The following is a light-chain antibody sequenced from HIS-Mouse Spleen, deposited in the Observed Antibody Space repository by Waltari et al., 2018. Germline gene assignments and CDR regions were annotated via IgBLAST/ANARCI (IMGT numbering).Light chain of an antibody. Sequence: QSALTQPASVSGSPGQSITISCTGTSSAVGSYNLVSWSQQHPGKAPNLMIYEGSKWPSGVSNRFSGSKSGNTASLTISGLQAEDEADYYCCSYAGSSTYVVFGGGTKLTVL. V-gene: IGLV2-23*01. CDR1: SSAVGSYNL. CDR3: CSYAGSSTYVV. CDR2: EGS. J-gene: IGLJ2*01.